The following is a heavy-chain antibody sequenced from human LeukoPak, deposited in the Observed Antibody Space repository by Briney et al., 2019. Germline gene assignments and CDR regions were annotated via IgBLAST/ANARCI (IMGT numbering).Heavy chain of an antibody. D-gene: IGHD6-13*01. J-gene: IGHJ4*02. CDR2: IDPGDSHA. Sequence: GESLKISCKGSGYNFSNYGIGWVRQMPGKGLEWMGLIDPGDSHAIYSPSFQGQVTIPADKSISAAYLQWSSLKASDTAMYYCARHGVGAGLAAAYIWGQGTLLTVSS. V-gene: IGHV5-51*01. CDR1: GYNFSNYG. CDR3: ARHGVGAGLAAAYI.